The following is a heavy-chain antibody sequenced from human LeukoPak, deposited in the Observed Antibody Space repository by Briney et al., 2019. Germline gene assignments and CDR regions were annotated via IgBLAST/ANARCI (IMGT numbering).Heavy chain of an antibody. Sequence: TGGSLRLSCAASGFTFSSSAMSWVRQAPGKGLEWASAISNNGGYTYYADSVQGRFIISRDNSKSTLCLQMNSLRAEDTAVYYCAKQLGYCSDGSCYFPYWGQGTLVTVSS. CDR2: ISNNGGYT. D-gene: IGHD2-15*01. CDR1: GFTFSSSA. CDR3: AKQLGYCSDGSCYFPY. V-gene: IGHV3-23*01. J-gene: IGHJ4*02.